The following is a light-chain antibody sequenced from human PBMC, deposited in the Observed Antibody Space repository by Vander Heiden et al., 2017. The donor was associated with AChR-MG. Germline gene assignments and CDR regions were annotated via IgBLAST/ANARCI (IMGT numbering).Light chain of an antibody. CDR1: SSNIGARYD. CDR3: QSYDRLGGYV. CDR2: DNT. J-gene: IGLJ1*01. V-gene: IGLV1-40*01. Sequence: QSVLTPPPSVSGAPRQRVTISCTGSSSNIGARYDVHWYQQLPGRAPKLLISDNTNRPSGVPDRFSGSKSGTSASLAITGLQAEDEADYYCQSYDRLGGYVFGPGTKVTVL.